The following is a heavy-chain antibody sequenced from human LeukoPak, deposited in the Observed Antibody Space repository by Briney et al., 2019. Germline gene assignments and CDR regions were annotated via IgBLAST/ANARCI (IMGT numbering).Heavy chain of an antibody. CDR2: LYTSGST. CDR1: GGSINNDF. CDR3: AGGGSPHI. Sequence: SETLSLTCTVSGGSINNDFSTWVRQPAGKALEWIGRLYTSGSTTYNPSLKSRVTMSLDTSMTQFSLKLKSVTAADTAVYYCAGGGSPHIWGQGTMVTVSS. V-gene: IGHV4-4*07. D-gene: IGHD1-26*01. J-gene: IGHJ3*02.